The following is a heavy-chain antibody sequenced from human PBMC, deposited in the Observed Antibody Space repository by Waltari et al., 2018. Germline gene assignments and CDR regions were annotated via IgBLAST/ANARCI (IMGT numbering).Heavy chain of an antibody. CDR2: IYYSGST. CDR1: GGSISSSSYY. J-gene: IGHJ4*02. D-gene: IGHD3-22*01. V-gene: IGHV4-39*01. CDR3: ARLKYYYDSSGYGYFDY. Sequence: QLQLQESGPGLVKPSETLSLTCTVSGGSISSSSYYLGWIRQPPGKGREWIGSIYYSGSTYYNPALKSRVTISVDTSKNQFSLKLSSVTAADTAVYYCARLKYYYDSSGYGYFDYWGQGTLVTVSS.